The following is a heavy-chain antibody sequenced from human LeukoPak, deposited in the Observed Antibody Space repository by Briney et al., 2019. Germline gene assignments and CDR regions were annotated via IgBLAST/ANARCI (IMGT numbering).Heavy chain of an antibody. D-gene: IGHD3-16*01. J-gene: IGHJ4*02. CDR2: IYYSGST. CDR3: ARSEINDYIKY. Sequence: PSETLSLTCSVSGGYISSYYWSWIRQPPGKGLEWIGYIYYSGSTNYNPSLKSRVTVSVDTSKNQVSLKLRSVTAADTAVYYCARSEINDYIKYWGQGTLVTVSS. CDR1: GGYISSYY. V-gene: IGHV4-59*08.